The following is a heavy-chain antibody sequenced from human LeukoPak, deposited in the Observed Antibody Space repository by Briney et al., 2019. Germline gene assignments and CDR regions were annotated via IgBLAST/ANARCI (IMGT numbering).Heavy chain of an antibody. CDR3: AREGIKIFGGWAPFDP. D-gene: IGHD3-3*01. CDR2: INPLSGGP. J-gene: IGHJ5*02. CDR1: GHTFTDNY. V-gene: IGHV1-2*02. Sequence: ASVKVSCQASGHTFTDNYIHWVRQAPGQGLEWMGWINPLSGGPMYAQKFQGRVTMTRDTSLSTAYIELNGLKADDTAIYYCAREGIKIFGGWAPFDPWGQGTLVTVS.